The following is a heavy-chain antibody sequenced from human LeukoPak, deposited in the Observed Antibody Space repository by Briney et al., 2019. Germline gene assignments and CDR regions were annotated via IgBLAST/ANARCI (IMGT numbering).Heavy chain of an antibody. J-gene: IGHJ5*02. Sequence: AASVKVSCKASGGTFSSYAISWVRQAPGQGLEWMGRIIPILGIANYAQKFQGRVTITADKSTSTAYMELSSLRSEDTAVYYCASRTLGGGWFDPWGQGTLVTVSS. V-gene: IGHV1-69*04. CDR1: GGTFSSYA. D-gene: IGHD1-26*01. CDR3: ASRTLGGGWFDP. CDR2: IIPILGIA.